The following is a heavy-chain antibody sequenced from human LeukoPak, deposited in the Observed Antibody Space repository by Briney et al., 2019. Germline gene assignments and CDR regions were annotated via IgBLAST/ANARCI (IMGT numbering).Heavy chain of an antibody. CDR3: ARAHATDDAFDI. D-gene: IGHD1-26*01. J-gene: IGHJ3*02. V-gene: IGHV6-1*01. CDR1: GDSVSSNSAA. CDR2: TYYRSKWYN. Sequence: SQTLSLTCAISGDSVSSNSAAWSWIRQSPSRGLEWLGRTYYRSKWYNDYAVSVKSQITINPDTSKNQFSLQLNSVTPEDTAVYYCARAHATDDAFDIWGQGTMVTVSS.